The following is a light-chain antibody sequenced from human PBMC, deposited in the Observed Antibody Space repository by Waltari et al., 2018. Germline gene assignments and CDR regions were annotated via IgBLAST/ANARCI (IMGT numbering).Light chain of an antibody. CDR1: QSVSSSY. J-gene: IGKJ2*01. V-gene: IGKV3-20*01. Sequence: EIVLTQSPGTLSLSPGERATLSCRASQSVSSSYLAWYQQNPGQAPRLLIYGASSRATGIPDRFSGSGSGTDFTLTISRLETEDFAVYYCQQYGSSPRTFGQGTKLEIK. CDR2: GAS. CDR3: QQYGSSPRT.